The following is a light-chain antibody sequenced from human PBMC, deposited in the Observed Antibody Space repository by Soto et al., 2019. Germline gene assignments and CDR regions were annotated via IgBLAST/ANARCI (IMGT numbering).Light chain of an antibody. CDR1: QGISSY. Sequence: DIQMTQSPSTLSASVGERVTITCRASQGISSYLAWYHQKPGKAPKLVIFASSTLQSGVPSRFSGSGFGTEFTLTITSLQPDDFATYDCKQYHSFPLTFGGGTKVEIK. V-gene: IGKV1-16*01. CDR3: KQYHSFPLT. CDR2: ASS. J-gene: IGKJ4*01.